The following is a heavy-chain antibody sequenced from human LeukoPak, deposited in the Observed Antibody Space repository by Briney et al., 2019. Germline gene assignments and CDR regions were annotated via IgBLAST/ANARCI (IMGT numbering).Heavy chain of an antibody. V-gene: IGHV1-2*02. Sequence: GASVKVSCKASGYTFTGYYMHWVRQAPGQGLEWMGWINPNSGGTNYAQKFQGRVTMTRDTSISTVYMELSRLRSDDTAVYYCARSARWRYGPGFVGNYWGQGTLVTVSS. CDR1: GYTFTGYY. J-gene: IGHJ4*02. CDR3: ARSARWRYGPGFVGNY. CDR2: INPNSGGT. D-gene: IGHD2-21*01.